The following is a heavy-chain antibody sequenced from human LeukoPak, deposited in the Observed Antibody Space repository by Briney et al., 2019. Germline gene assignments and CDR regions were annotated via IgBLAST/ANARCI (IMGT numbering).Heavy chain of an antibody. D-gene: IGHD3-16*01. J-gene: IGHJ4*02. CDR1: GFTLSSYS. V-gene: IGHV3-48*04. CDR3: ATDWAWGGFDH. Sequence: GGSLRLSCAASGFTLSSYSMNWVRQAPGKGLEWVSYNSSSSSTIYYADSVKGRFTISRDNAKNTLYLQIDSLRAEDTAVYYCATDWAWGGFDHWGQGALVTVSS. CDR2: NSSSSSTI.